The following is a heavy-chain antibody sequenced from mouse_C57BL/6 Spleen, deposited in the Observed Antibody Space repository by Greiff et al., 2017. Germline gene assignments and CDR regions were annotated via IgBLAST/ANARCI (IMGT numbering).Heavy chain of an antibody. J-gene: IGHJ1*03. CDR2: ISSGSSTI. V-gene: IGHV5-17*01. CDR3: ATKGYWYFDV. Sequence: DVKLVESGGGLVKPGGSLKLSCAASGFTFSDYGMHWVRQAPEKGLEWVAYISSGSSTIYYADTVKGRFTISRDNAKNTLFLQMTSLRSEDTAMYYCATKGYWYFDVWGTGTTVTVSS. CDR1: GFTFSDYG.